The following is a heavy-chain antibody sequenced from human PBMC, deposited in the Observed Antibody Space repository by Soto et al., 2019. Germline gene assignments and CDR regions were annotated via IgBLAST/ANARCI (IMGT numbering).Heavy chain of an antibody. CDR1: GGSVCSGSFH. Sequence: SGTPSLPSTVSGGSVCSGSFHWSWVPPPPGKGLEWIGYIYYSGSTNYNPSLKSRVTISVDTSKNQFSLKLSSVTAADTAVYYCAREAGGSYYYYGMDVWGQGTTGTVSS. V-gene: IGHV4-61*01. CDR3: AREAGGSYYYYGMDV. J-gene: IGHJ6*02. D-gene: IGHD3-16*01. CDR2: IYYSGST.